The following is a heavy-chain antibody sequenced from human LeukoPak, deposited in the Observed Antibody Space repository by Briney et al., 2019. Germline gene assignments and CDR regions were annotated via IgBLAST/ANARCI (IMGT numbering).Heavy chain of an antibody. Sequence: PSETLSLTCSVSGGSISSSSSYWGWIRQPPGKGLEWIGSIYYSGSSFDNPALKSRVTISVDTSKNQFSLKLSSVTAADTAVYYCARRSRGFRADFDYWGQGTLVTVSS. CDR3: ARRSRGFRADFDY. V-gene: IGHV4-39*01. CDR1: GGSISSSSSY. J-gene: IGHJ4*02. CDR2: IYYSGSS.